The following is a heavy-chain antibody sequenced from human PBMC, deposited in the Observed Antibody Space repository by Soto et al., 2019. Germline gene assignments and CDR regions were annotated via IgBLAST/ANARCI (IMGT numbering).Heavy chain of an antibody. CDR2: ISSSSSNI. CDR3: AREGGRGGGGYFDL. J-gene: IGHJ2*01. Sequence: EVQLVESGGGLVKPGGSLRLSCAASGFTFSSYSMNWVRQAPGKGLEWVSSISSSSSNIYYADAVKGRFTMSRDNAKDLRYLEIDSRGGGGTAGFFLAREGGRGGGGYFDLWGRGTLVTVSS. CDR1: GFTFSSYS. D-gene: IGHD3-16*01. V-gene: IGHV3-21*06.